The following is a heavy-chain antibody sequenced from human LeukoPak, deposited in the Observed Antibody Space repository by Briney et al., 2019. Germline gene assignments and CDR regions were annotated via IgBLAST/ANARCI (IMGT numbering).Heavy chain of an antibody. CDR2: ISYDGRNE. CDR3: AKDRGGRYYFGSGSDY. V-gene: IGHV3-30*04. Sequence: GGSLRLSCAASGFTFNSYAMHWVRQAPGKGLEWVTLISYDGRNEYYADSVKGRFTISRDNSKNTVYLQMNSLRAEDTAVYYCAKDRGGRYYFGSGSDYWGQGTLVTVSS. D-gene: IGHD3-10*01. CDR1: GFTFNSYA. J-gene: IGHJ4*02.